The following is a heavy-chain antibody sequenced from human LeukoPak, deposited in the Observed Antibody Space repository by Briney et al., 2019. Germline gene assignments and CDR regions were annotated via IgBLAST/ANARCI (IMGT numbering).Heavy chain of an antibody. CDR3: ARDLKLTPYSSSSPGWFDP. CDR1: GGSFSSYY. CDR2: IYASGST. V-gene: IGHV4-4*07. Sequence: SETLSLTCAVYGGSFSSYYWSWIRQPPGKGLEWIGRIYASGSTNYNPSLKSRVTMSVDTSKNQFSLKLSSVTAADTAVYYCARDLKLTPYSSSSPGWFDPWGQGTLVTVSS. J-gene: IGHJ5*02. D-gene: IGHD6-6*01.